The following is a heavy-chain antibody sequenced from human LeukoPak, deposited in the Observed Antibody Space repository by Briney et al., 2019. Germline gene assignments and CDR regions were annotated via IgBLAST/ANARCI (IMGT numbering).Heavy chain of an antibody. Sequence: GGSLRLSCAASGFIVSCNYMSWVRQAPGKGLEGVSVIYSGGGTYHADSVKGRFTISRDNAKNSLYLQMNSLRAEDTAVYYCASYGRPVYYGSGSRVDYWGQGTLVAVSS. CDR3: ASYGRPVYYGSGSRVDY. CDR1: GFIVSCNY. J-gene: IGHJ4*02. CDR2: IYSGGGT. V-gene: IGHV3-66*01. D-gene: IGHD3-10*01.